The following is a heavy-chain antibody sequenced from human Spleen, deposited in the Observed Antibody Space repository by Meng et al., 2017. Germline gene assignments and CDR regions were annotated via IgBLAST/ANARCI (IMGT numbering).Heavy chain of an antibody. J-gene: IGHJ5*02. V-gene: IGHV4-59*01. CDR2: IYYSGST. CDR1: GGPISFYY. CDR3: ARDYDILTGLGGFDP. D-gene: IGHD3-9*01. Sequence: QGQLRVLGHGIVKPSEPLSRTCTVSGGPISFYYWRWIRQPPGKGLEWIGYIYYSGSTNYNPSLKSRVTISVDTSKNQFSLKLSSVTAADTAVYYCARDYDILTGLGGFDPWGQGTLVTVSS.